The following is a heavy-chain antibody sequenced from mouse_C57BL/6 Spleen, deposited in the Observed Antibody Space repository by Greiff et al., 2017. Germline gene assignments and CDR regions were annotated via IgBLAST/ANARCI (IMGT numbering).Heavy chain of an antibody. CDR2: ISSGSSTI. CDR3: AREFRGY. J-gene: IGHJ3*01. V-gene: IGHV5-17*01. CDR1: GFTFSDYG. Sequence: DVKLVESGGGLVKPGGSLKLSCAASGFTFSDYGMHWVRQAPEKGLEWVAYISSGSSTIYYADTVKGRFTISRDNAKNTLFLQMTSLRSEDTAMYYCAREFRGYWGQGTLVTVSA.